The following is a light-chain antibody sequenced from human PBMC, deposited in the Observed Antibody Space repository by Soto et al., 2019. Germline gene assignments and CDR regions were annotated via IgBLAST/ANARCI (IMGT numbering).Light chain of an antibody. CDR2: EVS. V-gene: IGLV2-14*01. J-gene: IGLJ2*01. CDR3: SSYTSSSILGV. Sequence: QSALTRPASVSGSLGQSITISCTGTSTDVGGYNYVSWYQHHPGKAPKLMIYEVSNRPSGVSNRFSGSKSGNTASLTISGLLAEDEADYYCSSYTSSSILGVFGGGTNLTVL. CDR1: STDVGGYNY.